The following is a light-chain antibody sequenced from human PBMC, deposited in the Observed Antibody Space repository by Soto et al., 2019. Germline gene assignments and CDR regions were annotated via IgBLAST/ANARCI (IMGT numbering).Light chain of an antibody. CDR2: GAF. J-gene: IGKJ5*01. Sequence: EIVMTQSPATLSVSRVERATLSFRASPSVTNYLAWYQQKPGQAPRLLIYGAFNRATGIPARFSGSGSGTDFTLTISSLEPEDFAVYYCQQRNIWPPVTFGQGTRLEIK. CDR3: QQRNIWPPVT. V-gene: IGKV3-11*01. CDR1: PSVTNY.